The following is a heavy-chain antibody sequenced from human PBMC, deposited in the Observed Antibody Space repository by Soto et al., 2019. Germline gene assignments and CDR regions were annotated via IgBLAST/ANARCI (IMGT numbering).Heavy chain of an antibody. CDR2: VYTNGAT. Sequence: PSEALSLTCTVSGDSFRGYYCSWIRQPAGKGLERIGRVYTNGATNYNPSLTSRVTVSVDTSRNQFSLKLRFVTAADTAVYYCAREAAETVGDGYWCDPWGQGTLVTVSS. CDR1: GDSFRGYY. D-gene: IGHD6-13*01. V-gene: IGHV4-4*07. CDR3: AREAAETVGDGYWCDP. J-gene: IGHJ5*02.